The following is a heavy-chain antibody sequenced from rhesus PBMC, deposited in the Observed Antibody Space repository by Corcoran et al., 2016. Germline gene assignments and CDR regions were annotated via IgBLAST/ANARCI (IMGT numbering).Heavy chain of an antibody. V-gene: IGHV4-165*02. CDR3: ARVYDEDDYGYYPLVF. J-gene: IGHJ4*01. Sequence: QVQLQESGPVLVKPSETLSLTCAVSGGSISVYYWNWLRHPPGKGLAGIGFSGGSRGSTYSKPPPKSRVTISTAPAKHQFALKLNSVTASGTGVYYCARVYDEDDYGYYPLVFWGQGVLVTVSS. D-gene: IGHD3-9*01. CDR1: GGSISVYY. CDR2: SGGSRGST.